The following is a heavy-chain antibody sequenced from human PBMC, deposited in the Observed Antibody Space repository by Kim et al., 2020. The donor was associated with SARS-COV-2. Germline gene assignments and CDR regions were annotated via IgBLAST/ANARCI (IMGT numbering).Heavy chain of an antibody. CDR1: GFTFSDAW. V-gene: IGHV3-15*01. D-gene: IGHD6-13*01. CDR2: IKTKTDGWTT. CDR3: TTLISAAGRGV. J-gene: IGHJ6*02. Sequence: GGSLRLSCAASGFTFSDAWMSWVRQAPGKGMEWIGRIKTKTDGWTTDYAAPVKGRFTMSRDDSKNTVYQQMNSLKTEDTAVYYCTTLISAAGRGVWGQGTTVAVSS.